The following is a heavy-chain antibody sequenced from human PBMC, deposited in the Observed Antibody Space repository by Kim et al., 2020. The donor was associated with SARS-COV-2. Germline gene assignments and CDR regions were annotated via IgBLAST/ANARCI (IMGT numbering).Heavy chain of an antibody. J-gene: IGHJ4*01. Sequence: SETLSLTCAVYGGSFSGYYWSWIRQPPGKGLEWIGEINHSGSTNYNPSLKSRVTISVDTSKNQFSLKLSSVTAADTAVYYCARGRYSGSYTGDTAGGVD. D-gene: IGHD1-26*01. CDR2: INHSGST. CDR3: ARGRYSGSYTGDTAGGVD. CDR1: GGSFSGYY. V-gene: IGHV4-34*01.